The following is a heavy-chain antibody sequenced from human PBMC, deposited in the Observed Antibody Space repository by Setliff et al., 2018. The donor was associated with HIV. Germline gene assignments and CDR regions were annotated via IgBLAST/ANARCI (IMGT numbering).Heavy chain of an antibody. D-gene: IGHD6-19*01. CDR3: AKEGQWLEGFFDY. Sequence: SETLSLTCTVSGGSISSTIYYWGWIRQPPGKGLEWIGSIYYSGSTYYNPSLKSRVTISVDTSKNQFSLKLSSVTAADTAVYSCAKEGQWLEGFFDYWGQGTLVTVSS. CDR1: GGSISSTIYY. CDR2: IYYSGST. V-gene: IGHV4-39*07. J-gene: IGHJ4*02.